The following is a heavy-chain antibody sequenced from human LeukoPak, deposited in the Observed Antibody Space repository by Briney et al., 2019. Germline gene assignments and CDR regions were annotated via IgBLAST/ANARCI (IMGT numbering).Heavy chain of an antibody. CDR2: IYYSGST. V-gene: IGHV4-31*03. J-gene: IGHJ4*02. CDR3: ARDGSGAIDY. Sequence: PSETLSLTCTVSGGSISSGGYYWSWIRQHPGKGLEWIGYIYYSGSTYYNPSLKSRVTISVDTSKSQFSLKLSSVTAADTAVYYCARDGSGAIDYWGQGTLVTVSS. CDR1: GGSISSGGYY. D-gene: IGHD3-10*01.